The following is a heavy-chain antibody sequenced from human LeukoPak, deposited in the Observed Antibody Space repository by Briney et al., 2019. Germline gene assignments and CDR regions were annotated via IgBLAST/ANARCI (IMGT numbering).Heavy chain of an antibody. Sequence: PSETLSLTCTVSGGSISSSSYYWGWIRQPPGKGLEWIGSIYYSGSTYYNPSLKSRITISVDTSKNQFSLKLSSVTAADTAVYYCARRTRKRVPNYYYYYMDVWGKGTTVTVSS. V-gene: IGHV4-39*07. CDR1: GGSISSSSYY. CDR3: ARRTRKRVPNYYYYYMDV. CDR2: IYYSGST. J-gene: IGHJ6*03. D-gene: IGHD3-10*01.